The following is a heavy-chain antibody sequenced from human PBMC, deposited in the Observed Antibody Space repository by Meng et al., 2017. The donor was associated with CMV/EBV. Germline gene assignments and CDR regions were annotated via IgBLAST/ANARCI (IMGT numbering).Heavy chain of an antibody. CDR3: ARGPVVVVPAATRYYYYGMDV. J-gene: IGHJ6*02. CDR1: GFTVSSNY. V-gene: IGHV3-53*01. D-gene: IGHD2-2*01. CDR2: IYSGGST. Sequence: GESLKISCAASGFTVSSNYMSWVRQAPGKGLEWVSVIYSGGSTYYADSVKGRFTISRDNSKNTLYLQMNSLRAEDTAVYYCARGPVVVVPAATRYYYYGMDVWGQGTTVTVSS.